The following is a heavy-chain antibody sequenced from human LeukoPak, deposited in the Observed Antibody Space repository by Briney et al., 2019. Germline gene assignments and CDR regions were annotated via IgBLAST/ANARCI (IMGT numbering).Heavy chain of an antibody. Sequence: ASVKVSCKASGYTFTSYYMHWVRQAPGQGLEWMGIINPSGGSTSYAQKFQGRVTMTRDTSTSTVYMELSSLRSEDTAVYYCAREDDTYHDILTGYSYSKNWFDPWGQGTLVIVSS. J-gene: IGHJ5*02. CDR3: AREDDTYHDILTGYSYSKNWFDP. V-gene: IGHV1-46*01. CDR1: GYTFTSYY. CDR2: INPSGGST. D-gene: IGHD3-9*01.